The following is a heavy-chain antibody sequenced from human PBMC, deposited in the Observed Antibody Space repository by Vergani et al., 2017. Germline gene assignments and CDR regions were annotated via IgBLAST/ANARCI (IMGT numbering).Heavy chain of an antibody. CDR2: IKNTGDST. V-gene: IGHV3-23*01. CDR3: GRGSDNYN. Sequence: EVQLLQSEGAVVQPGGSLRLSCVASGFTFSRHAMRWVRQGHGQGLGWVSSIKNTGDSTHYADSVKGRFTISSDSSKNTLYLQMNSRRVEDTAVYYCGRGSDNYNWGQGTLVTVSS. CDR1: GFTFSRHA. J-gene: IGHJ4*02. D-gene: IGHD5-24*01.